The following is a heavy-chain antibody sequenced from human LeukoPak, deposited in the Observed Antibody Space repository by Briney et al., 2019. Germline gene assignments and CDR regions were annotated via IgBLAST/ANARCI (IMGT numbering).Heavy chain of an antibody. CDR3: ARDRYAGWFDP. V-gene: IGHV4-59*01. Sequence: SETLSLTCIVSGGSIRSYYWSWIRQPPGKGLEWIGYIYYSGSTNYNPSLKSRVTISENTSRNQVSLKISSVTVADTAVYYCARDRYAGWFDPWGQGTLVAVSS. D-gene: IGHD3-16*02. J-gene: IGHJ5*02. CDR1: GGSIRSYY. CDR2: IYYSGST.